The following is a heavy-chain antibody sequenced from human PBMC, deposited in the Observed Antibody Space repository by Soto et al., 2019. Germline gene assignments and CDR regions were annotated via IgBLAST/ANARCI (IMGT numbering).Heavy chain of an antibody. J-gene: IGHJ4*02. CDR3: ARGGRTDYDFWSGYYTFDY. D-gene: IGHD3-3*01. V-gene: IGHV4-31*03. CDR2: IYYSGST. CDR1: GGSISSGGYY. Sequence: QVQLQESGPGLVKPSQTLSLTCTVSGGSISSGGYYWSWIRQHPGKGLEWIGYIYYSGSTYYNPSLKSRVTISVDTAKNQFSRKLSSVTAADTAVYYCARGGRTDYDFWSGYYTFDYWGQGTLVTVSS.